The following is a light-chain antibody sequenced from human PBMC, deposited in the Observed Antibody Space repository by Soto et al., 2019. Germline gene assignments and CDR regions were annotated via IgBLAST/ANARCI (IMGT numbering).Light chain of an antibody. CDR1: SSDVGGYNY. CDR2: DVS. V-gene: IGLV2-14*03. CDR3: SSYTSSASLDV. J-gene: IGLJ1*01. Sequence: QSVLTQPASVSGSPGQSITISCTGTSSDVGGYNYVSWYQHHPGKAPKLLIYDVSDRPLGVSNRFSGSKSGNTASLTISGLQTEDEAVYYCSSYTSSASLDVFGAGTKVTVL.